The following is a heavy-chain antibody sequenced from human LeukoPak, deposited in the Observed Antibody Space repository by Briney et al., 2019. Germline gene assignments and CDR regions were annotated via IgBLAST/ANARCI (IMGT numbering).Heavy chain of an antibody. V-gene: IGHV4-34*01. D-gene: IGHD6-6*01. CDR1: GGSFSGYY. CDR3: ARRPPALGAFDI. J-gene: IGHJ3*02. Sequence: SETLSLTCAVYGGSFSGYYWSWIRQPPGKGLEWIGEINHSGSTNYNPSLKSRVTISVDTSKNQFSLRVNSVTAADTAVYYCARRPPALGAFDIWGQGTMVSVSS. CDR2: INHSGST.